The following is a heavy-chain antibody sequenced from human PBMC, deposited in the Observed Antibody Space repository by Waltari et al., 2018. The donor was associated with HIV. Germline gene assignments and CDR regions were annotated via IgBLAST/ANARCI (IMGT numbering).Heavy chain of an antibody. CDR1: GFKFEDYA. CDR3: AKVAMTAVTSYAIDI. V-gene: IGHV3-9*01. Sequence: EVHLVESGGGLVHPGGSLRLSCAASGFKFEDYAMQWVRQAPGKGLEWGSGVSWNSETIGDADSGKGRFTISRDNAKNSLSLQMNSLRAEDTALYYCAKVAMTAVTSYAIDIWGQGTMVTVSS. D-gene: IGHD4-17*01. CDR2: VSWNSETI. J-gene: IGHJ3*02.